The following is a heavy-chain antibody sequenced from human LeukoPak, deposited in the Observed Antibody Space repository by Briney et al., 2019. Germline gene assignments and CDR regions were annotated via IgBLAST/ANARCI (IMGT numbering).Heavy chain of an antibody. V-gene: IGHV1-18*01. Sequence: ASVKVSCKASGYTFTSYGISWVRQAPGQGLEWMGWISAYNGNTNYAQKLQGRVTMTTDTSTSTAYMELRSLRAEDTAVYYCAKDQRGPPPGFGESEGDYFDYWGQGTLVTVSS. J-gene: IGHJ4*02. CDR2: ISAYNGNT. D-gene: IGHD3-10*01. CDR1: GYTFTSYG. CDR3: AKDQRGPPPGFGESEGDYFDY.